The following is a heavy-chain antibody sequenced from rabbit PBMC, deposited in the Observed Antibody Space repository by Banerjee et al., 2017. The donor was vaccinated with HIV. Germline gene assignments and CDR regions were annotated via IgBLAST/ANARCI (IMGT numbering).Heavy chain of an antibody. CDR2: IYAGSSVST. D-gene: IGHD1-1*01. Sequence: QEQLVESGGDLVKPEGSLTLTCTASGFSFSSSYWICWVRQAPGKGLEWIACIYAGSSVSTSYTIWAKVRFTISKAVSTAVTLQMTIVTSADTAIYFCARVRHTCSVYYFALWGQCTLVTVS. CDR1: GFSFSSSYW. CDR3: ARVRHTCSVYYFAL. V-gene: IGHV1S45*01. J-gene: IGHJ4*01.